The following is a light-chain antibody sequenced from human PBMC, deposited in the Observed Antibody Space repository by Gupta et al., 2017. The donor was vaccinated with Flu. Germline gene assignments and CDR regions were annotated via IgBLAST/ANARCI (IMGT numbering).Light chain of an antibody. CDR3: MQALKTPVT. J-gene: IGKJ5*01. CDR2: LGS. CDR1: QSLLHSNGYNY. Sequence: EIVMTPSPLSLPFTPGGPASIPCRSSQSLLHSNGYNYLDWYLQKPGQSPQLLIYLGSNRASGVPDRFSGSGSGTDFTLTISRVEAEDVGVYYCMQALKTPVTFGRGTRLEIK. V-gene: IGKV2-28*01.